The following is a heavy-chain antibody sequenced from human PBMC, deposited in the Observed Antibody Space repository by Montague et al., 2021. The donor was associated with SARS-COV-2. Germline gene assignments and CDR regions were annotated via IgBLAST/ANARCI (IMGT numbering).Heavy chain of an antibody. V-gene: IGHV4-59*01. J-gene: IGHJ6*02. D-gene: IGHD3-10*01. CDR3: AREGSGRGYYYYGMDV. Sequence: SETLSLTCTVSGGSISSYYWSWIRQPPGKGLEWIGYIYYSGRTNYKTSLKSGVTISVDTSKKQFSLKLSSVTAADTAVYYCAREGSGRGYYYYGMDVWGQGTTVTVSS. CDR2: IYYSGRT. CDR1: GGSISSYY.